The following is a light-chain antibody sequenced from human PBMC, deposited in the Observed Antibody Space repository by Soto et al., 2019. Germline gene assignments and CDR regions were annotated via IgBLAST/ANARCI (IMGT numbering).Light chain of an antibody. CDR3: QQRINWPFT. Sequence: EIVLTQSPATLSLSPGERATLSCRASQSVSSYLAWYQQKPGQAPRLLIYDASNRATGIPARFSGSGSGTDFTLTISILEPEDFAVSYCQQRINWPFTFGQGTRLEIK. V-gene: IGKV3-11*01. J-gene: IGKJ5*01. CDR1: QSVSSY. CDR2: DAS.